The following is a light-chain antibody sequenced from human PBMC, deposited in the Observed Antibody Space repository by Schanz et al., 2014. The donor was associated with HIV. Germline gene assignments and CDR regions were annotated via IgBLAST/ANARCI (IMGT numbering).Light chain of an antibody. V-gene: IGLV1-44*01. CDR3: SSHAGSDNFGI. Sequence: QSVLTQPPSASGTPGQRVTISCSGSSSNIKMNAVNWYQHLPGMGPKLLIYATYNRPSGVPDRFSGSGSDTSASLAISGLQSEDEADYYCSSHAGSDNFGIFGGGTKLTVL. J-gene: IGLJ2*01. CDR1: SSNIKMNA. CDR2: ATY.